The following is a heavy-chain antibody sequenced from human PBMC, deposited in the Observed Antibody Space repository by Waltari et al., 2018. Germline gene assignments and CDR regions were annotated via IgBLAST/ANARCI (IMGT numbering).Heavy chain of an antibody. J-gene: IGHJ6*03. D-gene: IGHD1-1*01. CDR1: GGSISSGDYY. Sequence: QVQLQESGPGLVKPSQTLSLTCTVSGGSISSGDYYWSWIRQPPGKGLEWIGYIYYSGSTYYNPSLKSRVTISVDTSKNQFSLKLSSVTAADTAVYYCARGILERRIYYYYYMDVWGKGTTVTISS. V-gene: IGHV4-30-4*08. CDR2: IYYSGST. CDR3: ARGILERRIYYYYYMDV.